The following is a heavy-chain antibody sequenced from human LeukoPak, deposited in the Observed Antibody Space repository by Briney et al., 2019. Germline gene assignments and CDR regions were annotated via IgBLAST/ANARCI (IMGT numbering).Heavy chain of an antibody. CDR2: IFYSGIT. CDR3: ARGGGYSYGPYYYMDV. Sequence: TSSETLSLTCNVSGGSMSNIYYWGWIRQPPGKGLEWIGNIFYSGITYYNPSLRSRVTISVDTSKNQFSLKLSSVTAADTVVYYCARGGGYSYGPYYYMDVWGKGTTVTVSS. CDR1: GGSMSNIYY. V-gene: IGHV4-39*07. J-gene: IGHJ6*03. D-gene: IGHD5-18*01.